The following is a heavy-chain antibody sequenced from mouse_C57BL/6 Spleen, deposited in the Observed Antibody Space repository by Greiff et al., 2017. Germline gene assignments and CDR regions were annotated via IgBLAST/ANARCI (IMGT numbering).Heavy chain of an antibody. V-gene: IGHV1-55*01. D-gene: IGHD2-1*01. CDR1: GYTFTNYW. CDR2: IYPGSGST. Sequence: QVQLQQSGAELVKPGASVKMSCKASGYTFTNYWITWVKQRPGHGLEWIGDIYPGSGSTNYNEKFKGKATLTADTSSSTAYMQLSSLTSEDSAVYYCARPFYGSFLYYAMCYWGQGTSVTVYS. CDR3: ARPFYGSFLYYAMCY. J-gene: IGHJ4*01.